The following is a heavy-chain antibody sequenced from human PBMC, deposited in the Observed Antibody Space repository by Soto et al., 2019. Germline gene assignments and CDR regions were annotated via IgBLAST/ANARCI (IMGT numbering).Heavy chain of an antibody. CDR1: GYTLTSYG. J-gene: IGHJ4*02. Sequence: ASVKVSCKASGYTLTSYGISWVRQAPGQGLEWMGWISTYNGKTNYAQKLQGRVTMTTETSTSTDYMELRSPRSDDTAVYFCARGPPRRYSYRQGLDYWGQGNLVTVS. V-gene: IGHV1-18*04. CDR2: ISTYNGKT. D-gene: IGHD5-18*01. CDR3: ARGPPRRYSYRQGLDY.